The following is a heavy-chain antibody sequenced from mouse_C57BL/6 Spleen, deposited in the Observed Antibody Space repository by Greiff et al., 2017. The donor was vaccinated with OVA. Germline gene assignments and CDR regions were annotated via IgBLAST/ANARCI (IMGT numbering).Heavy chain of an antibody. CDR1: GYSITSGYY. D-gene: IGHD1-1*02. CDR3: ARGVAAWFAY. V-gene: IGHV3-6*01. CDR2: ISYDGSN. Sequence: DVKLVESGPGLVKPSQSLSLTCSVTGYSITSGYYWNWIRQFPGNKLEWMGYISYDGSNNYNPSLKNRISITRDTSKNQFFLKLNSVTTEDTATYYCARGVAAWFAYWGQGTLVTVSA. J-gene: IGHJ3*01.